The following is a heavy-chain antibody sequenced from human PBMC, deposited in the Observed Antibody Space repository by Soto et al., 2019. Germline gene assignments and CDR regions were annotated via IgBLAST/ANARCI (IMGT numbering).Heavy chain of an antibody. CDR3: ATKKRSFCDGSCHGWWFDP. V-gene: IGHV4-39*01. CDR1: GASISSSSYY. J-gene: IGHJ5*02. CDR2: IYYSGST. Sequence: SETLSLTCTVSGASISSSSYYWGWIRQPPGKGLEWIGSIYYSGSTYYNPSPKSRVTISVDTSKNQFSLKLSSVTAADTAVYFCATKKRSFCDGSCHGWWFDPWGQXTLVTVSA. D-gene: IGHD2-15*01.